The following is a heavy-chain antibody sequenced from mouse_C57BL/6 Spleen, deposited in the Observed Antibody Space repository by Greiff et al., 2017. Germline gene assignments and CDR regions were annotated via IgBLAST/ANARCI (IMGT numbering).Heavy chain of an antibody. Sequence: VQLQQSGPELVKPGASVKISCKASGYAFSSSWMNWVKQRPGQGLEWIGRIYPGDGDTNYNGKFKGKATLTAAKSSSTAYMQRSSLTSEDSAVCVCARGDRNFDYWGQGTTLTVSS. V-gene: IGHV1-82*01. CDR3: ARGDRNFDY. D-gene: IGHD3-3*01. CDR2: IYPGDGDT. CDR1: GYAFSSSW. J-gene: IGHJ2*01.